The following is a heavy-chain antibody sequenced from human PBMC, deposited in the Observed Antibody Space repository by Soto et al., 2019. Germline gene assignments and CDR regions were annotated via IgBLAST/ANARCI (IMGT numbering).Heavy chain of an antibody. J-gene: IGHJ4*01. D-gene: IGHD6-13*01. CDR3: ARGPPDYSTSGYVGDY. CDR2: IDSAGTTI. Sequence: GGSLRLSCAASGLFSSYWMHWVRPAPGKGLVWVSRIDSAGTTINYADSVKGRFTISRDNAQNTLYLQMDSLRVEDTAVYYCARGPPDYSTSGYVGDYWGQGALVTVSS. CDR1: GLFSSYW. V-gene: IGHV3-74*01.